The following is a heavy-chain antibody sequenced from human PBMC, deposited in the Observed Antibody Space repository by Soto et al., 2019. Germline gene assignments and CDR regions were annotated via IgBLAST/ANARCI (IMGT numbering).Heavy chain of an antibody. V-gene: IGHV1-3*01. J-gene: IGHJ6*02. CDR2: INAGNGNT. D-gene: IGHD3-22*01. CDR3: ARVLYYYDSSGYPTSFYYGMDV. CDR1: GYTFTSYA. Sequence: EASVKVSCKASGYTFTSYAMHWVRQAPGQRLEWMGWINAGNGNTKYSQKFQGRVTITRDTSASTAYMELSSLRSEDTAVYYCARVLYYYDSSGYPTSFYYGMDVWGQGATVTVSS.